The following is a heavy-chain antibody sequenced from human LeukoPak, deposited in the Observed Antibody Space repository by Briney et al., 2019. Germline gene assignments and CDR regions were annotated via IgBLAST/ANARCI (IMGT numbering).Heavy chain of an antibody. CDR2: ISSSSTI. CDR1: GFTFSSYS. Sequence: GGSLRLSCAASGFTFSSYSMNWVRQAPGKGLEWVSYISSSSTIYYADSVKGRFTISRDNAKNSLYLQMNSLRAEDTAVYYCARDRGGSEGSAFDIWGQGTMVTVSS. D-gene: IGHD1-26*01. CDR3: ARDRGGSEGSAFDI. V-gene: IGHV3-48*04. J-gene: IGHJ3*02.